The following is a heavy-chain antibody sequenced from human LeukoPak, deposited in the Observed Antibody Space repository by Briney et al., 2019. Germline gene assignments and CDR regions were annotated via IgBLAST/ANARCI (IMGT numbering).Heavy chain of an antibody. J-gene: IGHJ4*02. D-gene: IGHD1/OR15-1a*01. Sequence: GESLKISCQGSGYTFTTNSISWVRQMPGRGLEWMGRIDPSDSYVSYSPSFRGHVNISVDKSISTAYLQWSSLQASDTAIYYCARLGTVPGTGKTDYWGQGTRVTVSS. CDR1: GYTFTTNS. CDR2: IDPSDSYV. V-gene: IGHV5-10-1*01. CDR3: ARLGTVPGTGKTDY.